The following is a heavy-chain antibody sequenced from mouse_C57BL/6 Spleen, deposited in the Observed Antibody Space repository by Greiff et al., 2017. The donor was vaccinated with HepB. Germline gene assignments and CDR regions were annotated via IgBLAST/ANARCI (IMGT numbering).Heavy chain of an antibody. Sequence: VQLQQSGPELVKPGASVKISCKASGYAFSSSWMNWVKQRPGKGLEWIGRIYPGDGDTNYNGKFKGKATLTADKTSSTAYMQLSSLTSEDSAVCFCAKNSVYAMDYWGQGTSVTVSS. CDR1: GYAFSSSW. V-gene: IGHV1-82*01. CDR2: IYPGDGDT. CDR3: AKNSVYAMDY. J-gene: IGHJ4*01.